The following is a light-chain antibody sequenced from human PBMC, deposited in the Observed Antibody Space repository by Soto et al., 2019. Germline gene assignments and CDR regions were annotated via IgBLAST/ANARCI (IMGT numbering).Light chain of an antibody. V-gene: IGKV3-20*01. Sequence: EIVLTQSPGTLSLSPGERATLSCRASQSVSSNFLAWYQQKPGQAPRLLMYGASSRATGIPDRFSGSGSETEFTLTISRLEPEDFAVYYCQQYGSSPPFTFGPCTKVDIK. J-gene: IGKJ3*01. CDR1: QSVSSNF. CDR3: QQYGSSPPFT. CDR2: GAS.